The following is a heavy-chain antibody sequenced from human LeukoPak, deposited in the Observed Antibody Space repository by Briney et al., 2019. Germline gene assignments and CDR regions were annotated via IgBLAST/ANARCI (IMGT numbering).Heavy chain of an antibody. Sequence: SQTLSLTCTVSGGSISSGSYYWSWIRQPAGKGLEWIGRIYTSGSTNYNPSLKSRVTMSVDTSKNQFSLKLSSVTAADTAVYYCASGILYGDYLRYWGQGTLVTVSS. CDR3: ASGILYGDYLRY. D-gene: IGHD4-17*01. V-gene: IGHV4-61*02. CDR2: IYTSGST. J-gene: IGHJ4*02. CDR1: GGSISSGSYY.